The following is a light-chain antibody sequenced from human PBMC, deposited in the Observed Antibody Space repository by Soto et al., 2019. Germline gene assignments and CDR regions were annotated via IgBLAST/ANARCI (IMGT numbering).Light chain of an antibody. CDR3: QPYGTSPRT. CDR2: GAS. V-gene: IGKV3-20*01. J-gene: IGKJ1*01. CDR1: QSLTNNY. Sequence: ETVLTQSPGTLSLSPGERATLSCRASQSLTNNYLAWYQQKPGQAPRLLIYGASSRATGIPDRFSGSGSGTDFTLTISRLEPEDFAVYYCQPYGTSPRTFGQGTKVEIK.